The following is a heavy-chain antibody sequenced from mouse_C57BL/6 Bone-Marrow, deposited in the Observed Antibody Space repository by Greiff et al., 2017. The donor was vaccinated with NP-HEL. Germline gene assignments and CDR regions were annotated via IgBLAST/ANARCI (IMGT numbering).Heavy chain of an antibody. CDR2: IRSGSSTI. J-gene: IGHJ2*01. Sequence: EVQLVESGGGLVKPGGSLKLSCAASGFTFSDYGMHWVRQAPEKGLEWVAYIRSGSSTIYYADTVKGRFTISRDNAKNTLFLQMTSLRSEDTAMYYCARPDYYGSSYDYWGQGTTLTVSS. CDR1: GFTFSDYG. V-gene: IGHV5-17*01. D-gene: IGHD1-1*01. CDR3: ARPDYYGSSYDY.